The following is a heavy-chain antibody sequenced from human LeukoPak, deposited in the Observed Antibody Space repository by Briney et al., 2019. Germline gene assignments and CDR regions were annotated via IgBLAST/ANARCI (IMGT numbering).Heavy chain of an antibody. CDR2: INTNTGET. J-gene: IGHJ5*02. D-gene: IGHD2-8*01. Sequence: ASVKVSCKSSGYTFNTYGITWVRQAPGQGLEWMGWINTNTGETNYAQKFQGRVTMTRDTSISTVYMELTSLTSDDTAVYYCARWGGVQFDPWGQGTLVTVSS. CDR3: ARWGGVQFDP. V-gene: IGHV1-2*02. CDR1: GYTFNTYG.